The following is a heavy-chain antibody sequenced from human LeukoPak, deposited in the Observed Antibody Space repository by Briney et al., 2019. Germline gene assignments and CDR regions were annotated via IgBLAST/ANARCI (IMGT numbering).Heavy chain of an antibody. V-gene: IGHV4-4*07. CDR3: ARVGNQLWATNWFDP. D-gene: IGHD5-18*01. CDR2: IYTSGST. CDR1: GGSISSYY. Sequence: PSETLSLTCTVSGGSISSYYWSWIRQPAGKGLEWIGRIYTSGSTNYNPSLKSRVTMSVDTSKNQFSLKLSSVTAADTAVYYCARVGNQLWATNWFDPWGQGTLVTVSS. J-gene: IGHJ5*02.